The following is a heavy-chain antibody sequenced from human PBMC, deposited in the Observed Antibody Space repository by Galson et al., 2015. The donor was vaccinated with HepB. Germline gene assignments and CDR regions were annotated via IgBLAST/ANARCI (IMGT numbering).Heavy chain of an antibody. CDR2: IYVDGNT. CDR1: GFTVSGMY. V-gene: IGHV3-66*02. J-gene: IGHJ6*02. D-gene: IGHD5-18*01. CDR3: AKDLGDGYVNYYYYGMDV. Sequence: LRLSCAASGFTVSGMYLSWVRQAPGKGLEWVSVIYVDGNTYYADSVKGRFTISRDNSKNTLFLQMNSLRAEDTAMYYCAKDLGDGYVNYYYYGMDVWGQGTTVTVSS.